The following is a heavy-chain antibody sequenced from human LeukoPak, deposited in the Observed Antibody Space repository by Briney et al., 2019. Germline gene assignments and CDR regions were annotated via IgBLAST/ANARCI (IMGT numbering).Heavy chain of an antibody. J-gene: IGHJ3*02. CDR2: IRYDGSNK. CDR1: GFTFSSYG. CDR3: ARGRGNSGSFDSFDI. Sequence: GGSLRLSCAASGFTFSSYGMHWVRQAPGKGLEWVAFIRYDGSNKYYADSVKGRFTISRDNSKNTLYLQMNSLRAEDTAVYYCARGRGNSGSFDSFDIWGQGTMVTVSS. D-gene: IGHD1-26*01. V-gene: IGHV3-30*02.